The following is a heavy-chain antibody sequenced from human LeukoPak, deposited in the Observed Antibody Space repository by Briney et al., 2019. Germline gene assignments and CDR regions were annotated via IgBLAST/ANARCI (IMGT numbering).Heavy chain of an antibody. CDR3: ARNFGGGDSSGPYY. J-gene: IGHJ4*02. V-gene: IGHV4-39*07. Sequence: SGTLSLTCTVSGGSISSTSHYWGWIRQPPGKGLEWIGSIYYSGSTYYNPSLKSRVTISVDTSKNQFSLKLSSVTAEDTALYYCARNFGGGDSSGPYYWGQGTLVTVSS. CDR1: GGSISSTSHY. D-gene: IGHD3-22*01. CDR2: IYYSGST.